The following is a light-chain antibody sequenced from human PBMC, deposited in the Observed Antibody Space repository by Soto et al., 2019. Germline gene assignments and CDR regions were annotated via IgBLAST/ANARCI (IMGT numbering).Light chain of an antibody. CDR1: TSDVGGYNH. CDR3: SSYTNTNTLV. Sequence: QSALVQPASLSGSPGQSITISCTGTTSDVGGYNHVSWFQQHPGKVPKLMIYDVNNRPSGVSNRFSGSKSGNTASLTISGLQAEDEADYYCSSYTNTNTLVFGGGTKLTVL. J-gene: IGLJ2*01. CDR2: DVN. V-gene: IGLV2-14*01.